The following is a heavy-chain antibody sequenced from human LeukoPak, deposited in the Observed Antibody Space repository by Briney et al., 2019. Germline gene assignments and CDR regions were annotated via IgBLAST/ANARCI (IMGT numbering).Heavy chain of an antibody. Sequence: GGSLRLSCAASGLTFSGYAMAWVRQAPGKGMEWVSTINGSGVRTYYRDSMKGRCTISRDNSKNTLYLQMNSLRVEDTAVYYCASQYIEVNYYYHMDVWGTGTTVIVSS. J-gene: IGHJ6*03. CDR1: GLTFSGYA. CDR3: ASQYIEVNYYYHMDV. D-gene: IGHD5-18*01. V-gene: IGHV3-23*01. CDR2: INGSGVRT.